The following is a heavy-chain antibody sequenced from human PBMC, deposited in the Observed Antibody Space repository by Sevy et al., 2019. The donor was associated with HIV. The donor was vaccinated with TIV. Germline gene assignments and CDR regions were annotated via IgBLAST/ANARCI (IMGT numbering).Heavy chain of an antibody. CDR3: ARVGDSGRYYGSDR. Sequence: ASVKVSCEASGYTFINYGISWVRQAPGQGLEWMGWISAYNGNTDYALKFQGRVTMTTNASTSTAYMELRSLTSDDTAFYYCARVGDSGRYYGSDRWGQGTLVTVSS. D-gene: IGHD3-22*01. J-gene: IGHJ5*02. CDR2: ISAYNGNT. CDR1: GYTFINYG. V-gene: IGHV1-18*01.